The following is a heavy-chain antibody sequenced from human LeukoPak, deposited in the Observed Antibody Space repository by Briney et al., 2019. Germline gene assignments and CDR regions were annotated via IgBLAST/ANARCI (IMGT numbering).Heavy chain of an antibody. CDR2: IIPIFGTA. V-gene: IGHV1-69*05. J-gene: IGHJ4*02. CDR1: GGTFSIYA. Sequence: SVKVSCKASGGTFSIYAISWVRQAPGQGLEWMGGIIPIFGTANYAQKFQGRVTIITDEATSTDYMELSSLRPEDTAVYYCARGGIYEPPDYWGQGTLVTVSS. CDR3: ARGGIYEPPDY. D-gene: IGHD2/OR15-2a*01.